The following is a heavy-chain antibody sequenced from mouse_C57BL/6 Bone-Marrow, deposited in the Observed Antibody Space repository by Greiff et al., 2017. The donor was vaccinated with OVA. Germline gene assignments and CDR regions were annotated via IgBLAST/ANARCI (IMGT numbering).Heavy chain of an antibody. V-gene: IGHV5-12*01. J-gene: IGHJ4*01. CDR1: GFTFSDYY. CDR3: ARRNWDKRNAMDY. CDR2: ISNGGGST. Sequence: EVHLVESGGGLVQPGGSLKLSCAASGFTFSDYYMYWVRQTPEKRLEWVAYISNGGGSTYYPDTVKGRFTISRDNAKNTLYLQMSRLKSEDTAMYYCARRNWDKRNAMDYWGQGTSVTVSS. D-gene: IGHD4-1*01.